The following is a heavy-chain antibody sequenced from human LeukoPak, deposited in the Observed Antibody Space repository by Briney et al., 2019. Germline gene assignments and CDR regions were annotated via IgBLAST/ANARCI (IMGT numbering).Heavy chain of an antibody. CDR3: ARVSGYDWESFYDS. CDR2: IYYSGST. D-gene: IGHD5-12*01. Sequence: SETLSLTCAVYGGSFSGYYWSWIRQPPGKGLEWIGSIYYSGSTYYNPSLKSRVTISVDTSKNQFSLKLSSVTAADTAVYYCARVSGYDWESFYDSWGQGTLVTVSS. J-gene: IGHJ4*02. V-gene: IGHV4-34*01. CDR1: GGSFSGYY.